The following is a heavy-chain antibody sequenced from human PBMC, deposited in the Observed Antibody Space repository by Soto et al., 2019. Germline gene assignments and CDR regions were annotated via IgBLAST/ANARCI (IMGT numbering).Heavy chain of an antibody. CDR3: TRGDWQYYFDC. D-gene: IGHD3-9*01. CDR1: GFTIGDYH. V-gene: IGHV3-49*03. J-gene: IGHJ4*02. CDR2: IRGKGYGGAT. Sequence: EVQLVESGGGSVQPGRSLRVSCSASGFTIGDYHMSWFRQAPGKGLEWVGYIRGKGYGGATEYASSVKDRFIISRDDSKIITSLQMSNLKTEDTAVYYWTRGDWQYYFDCWGQGTLVTVS.